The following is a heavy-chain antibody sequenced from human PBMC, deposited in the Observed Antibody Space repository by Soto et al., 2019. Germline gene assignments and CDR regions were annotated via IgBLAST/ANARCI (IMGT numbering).Heavy chain of an antibody. J-gene: IGHJ4*02. D-gene: IGHD1-7*01. CDR3: ARVRLVNWNYVGVHLDY. V-gene: IGHV4-34*01. CDR1: GGSFSGYY. CDR2: INHSGST. Sequence: SETLSLTCAVYGGSFSGYYWSWIRQPPGKGLEWIGEINHSGSTNYNPSLKSRVTISVDTSKNQFSRKLSSVTAADTAVYYCARVRLVNWNYVGVHLDYWGQGTLVTVSS.